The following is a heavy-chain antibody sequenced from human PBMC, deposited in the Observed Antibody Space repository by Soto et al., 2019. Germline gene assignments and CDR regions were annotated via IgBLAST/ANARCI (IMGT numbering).Heavy chain of an antibody. Sequence: QVQLVESGGGVVQPGRSLRLSCAASGSSLINYDMHWVRQAPGKGLEWVAVMSYDGSSQFYADSVRGRFSVSRDISKSALYLQMSSLRIEDTAIYYCAKGAWYGSSSAYDSWGQGTHVTVSS. J-gene: IGHJ4*02. CDR2: MSYDGSSQ. CDR1: GSSLINYD. CDR3: AKGAWYGSSSAYDS. D-gene: IGHD6-6*01. V-gene: IGHV3-30*18.